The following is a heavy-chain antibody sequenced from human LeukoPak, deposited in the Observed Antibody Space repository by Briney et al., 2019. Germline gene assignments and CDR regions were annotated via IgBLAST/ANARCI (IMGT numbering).Heavy chain of an antibody. CDR2: ISGSGNYT. CDR3: ARAEGYNSFDY. CDR1: GFTFSSYT. J-gene: IGHJ4*02. V-gene: IGHV3-21*01. D-gene: IGHD6-13*01. Sequence: GGSLRLSCAASGFTFSSYTMNWVRQAPGKGLEWVSSISGSGNYTYYADSLKGRFTISRDSAKNSLYLQMNSLRAEDTAVYYCARAEGYNSFDYWGPGTRVTVSS.